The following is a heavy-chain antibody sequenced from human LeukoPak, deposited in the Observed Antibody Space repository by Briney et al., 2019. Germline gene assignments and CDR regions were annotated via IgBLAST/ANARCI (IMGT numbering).Heavy chain of an antibody. V-gene: IGHV3-23*01. CDR1: GFTFSSYA. CDR3: AKRRFLEWLLFDY. Sequence: PGGSLRLSCAASGFTFSSYAMSWVRQAPGRGLEWVSAISGSGGSTYYADSVKGRFTISRDNSKNTLYLQMNSLRAEDTAVYYCAKRRFLEWLLFDYWGQGTLVTVSS. J-gene: IGHJ4*02. D-gene: IGHD3-3*01. CDR2: ISGSGGST.